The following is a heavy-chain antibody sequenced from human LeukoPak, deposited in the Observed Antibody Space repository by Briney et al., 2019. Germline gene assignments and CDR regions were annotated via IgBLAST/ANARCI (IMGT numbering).Heavy chain of an antibody. CDR2: INHSGST. Sequence: SETLSLTCAVYGGSFSGYYWSWIRQPPGKGLEWIGEINHSGSTNYNPSLKSRVTISVDTSKNQFSLKLSSVTAADTAVYYCARANSGSYEFDYWGQGTLVTVSS. CDR3: ARANSGSYEFDY. D-gene: IGHD1-26*01. J-gene: IGHJ4*02. V-gene: IGHV4-34*01. CDR1: GGSFSGYY.